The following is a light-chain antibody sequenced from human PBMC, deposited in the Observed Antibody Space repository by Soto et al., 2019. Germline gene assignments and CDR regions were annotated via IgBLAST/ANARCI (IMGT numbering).Light chain of an antibody. CDR2: DAS. CDR3: QQRSNWPPIT. J-gene: IGKJ5*01. CDR1: QSVSSY. V-gene: IGKV3-11*01. Sequence: EIVLTQSPATLSLSPGERATLSCRASQSVSSYLAWYQQKPDQAPRLLSYDASNRATGIPARFSGSGSGTDFTLTISSLEPEDFAVYYCQQRSNWPPITFGQGTRLEIK.